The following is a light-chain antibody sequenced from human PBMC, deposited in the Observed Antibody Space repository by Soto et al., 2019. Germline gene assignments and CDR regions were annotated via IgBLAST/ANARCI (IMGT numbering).Light chain of an antibody. V-gene: IGKV2-28*01. CDR3: MQAVQIPGT. CDR2: LVS. Sequence: DIVMTQSTLSLPVTPGEPASISCRSSQSLLHVNGYTYLDWYLQKPGQSPQLLMYLVSIRASGVPDRFSGSGSGTDFTLKISRVEAEDVGVYYCMQAVQIPGTFGQGTKVEIK. J-gene: IGKJ1*01. CDR1: QSLLHVNGYTY.